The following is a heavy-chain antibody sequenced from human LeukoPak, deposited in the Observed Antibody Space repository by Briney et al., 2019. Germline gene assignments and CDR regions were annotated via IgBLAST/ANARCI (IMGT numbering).Heavy chain of an antibody. Sequence: PSETLSLTCTVSGGSISPFYWSWIRQPPGKGLEWIAYVYYSGSTRYNPFLKSRVAISVDTSNNQVSLKLSSVTAADTAVYYCVRHGYCSGGSCYWDYWGQGTLVTVSS. D-gene: IGHD2-15*01. CDR2: VYYSGST. J-gene: IGHJ4*02. CDR3: VRHGYCSGGSCYWDY. CDR1: GGSISPFY. V-gene: IGHV4-59*08.